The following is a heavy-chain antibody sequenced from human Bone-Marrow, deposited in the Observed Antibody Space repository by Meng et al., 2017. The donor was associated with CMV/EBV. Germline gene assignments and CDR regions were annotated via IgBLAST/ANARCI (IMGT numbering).Heavy chain of an antibody. D-gene: IGHD3-3*01. Sequence: SETLSLTCTVSGGSISSGDYYWSWIRQPPGKGLEWIGSIYYSGSTYYNPSLKSRVTISVDTSKNQFSLKLSSVTAADTAVYYCLVEWLLSQYWGQGTLVTVSS. J-gene: IGHJ4*02. CDR1: GGSISSGDYY. CDR2: IYYSGST. V-gene: IGHV4-39*01. CDR3: LVEWLLSQY.